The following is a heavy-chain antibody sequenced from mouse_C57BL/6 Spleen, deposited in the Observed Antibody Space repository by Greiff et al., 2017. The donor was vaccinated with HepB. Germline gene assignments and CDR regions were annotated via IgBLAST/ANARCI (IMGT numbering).Heavy chain of an antibody. D-gene: IGHD1-1*01. CDR1: GFTFSSYA. J-gene: IGHJ2*01. CDR2: ISDGGSYT. V-gene: IGHV5-4*03. CDR3: ARDGNYGSSYDY. Sequence: DVKLVESGGGLVKPGGSLKLSCAASGFTFSSYAMSWVRQTPEKRLEWVATISDGGSYTYYPDNVKGRFTISRDNAKNNLYLQMSHLKSEDTAMYDCARDGNYGSSYDYWGKGTTLTVSS.